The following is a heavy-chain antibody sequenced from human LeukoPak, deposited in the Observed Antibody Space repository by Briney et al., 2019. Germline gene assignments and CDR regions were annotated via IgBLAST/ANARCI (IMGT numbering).Heavy chain of an antibody. CDR2: ISSSGSTI. Sequence: PGVSLRLSCAASGFTFSDYYMSWIRQAPGKGLEWVSYISSSGSTIYYADSVKGRFTISRDNAKNSLYLQMNSLRAEDTAVYYCARGVLEWLSPFDYWGQGTLVTVPS. CDR3: ARGVLEWLSPFDY. J-gene: IGHJ4*02. D-gene: IGHD3-3*01. CDR1: GFTFSDYY. V-gene: IGHV3-11*04.